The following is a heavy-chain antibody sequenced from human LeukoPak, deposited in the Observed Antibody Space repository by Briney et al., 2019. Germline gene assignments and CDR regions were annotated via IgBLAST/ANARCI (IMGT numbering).Heavy chain of an antibody. J-gene: IGHJ6*03. V-gene: IGHV1-18*01. CDR2: ISAYNGNT. D-gene: IGHD3-22*01. Sequence: GASVKVSCKASGYTFTSYGISWVRQAPGQGLEWMGWISAYNGNTNYAQKLQGRVTMTTDTSTSTAYVELRSLRSDDTAVYYCARDGAHYYDSSGYYYVGYYYYYMDVWGKGTTVTVSS. CDR1: GYTFTSYG. CDR3: ARDGAHYYDSSGYYYVGYYYYYMDV.